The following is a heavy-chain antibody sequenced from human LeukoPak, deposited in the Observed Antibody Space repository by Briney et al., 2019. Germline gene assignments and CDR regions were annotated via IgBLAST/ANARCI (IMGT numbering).Heavy chain of an antibody. D-gene: IGHD1-7*01. V-gene: IGHV1-69*06. CDR1: GYTFTSYS. CDR3: ARSMIGGQILELPVSWFDP. J-gene: IGHJ5*02. CDR2: IIPIFGTA. Sequence: ASVKVSCKTSGYTFTSYSINWVRQAPGQGLEWMGGIIPIFGTANYAQKFQGRVTITADKSTSTAYMELSSLRSEDTAVYYCARSMIGGQILELPVSWFDPWGQGTLVTVSS.